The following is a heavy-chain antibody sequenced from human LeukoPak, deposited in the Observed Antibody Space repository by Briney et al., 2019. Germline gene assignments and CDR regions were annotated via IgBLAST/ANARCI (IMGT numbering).Heavy chain of an antibody. CDR2: TYYSGST. D-gene: IGHD3-10*01. V-gene: IGHV4-59*01. CDR1: GGSISSYY. CDR3: ARESGYGSGSYYSEYDY. Sequence: SETLSLTCTVSGGSISSYYWSWIRQPPGKGLEWIGYTYYSGSTNYNPSLKSRVTISVDTSKNQFSLKLSSVTAADTAVYYCARESGYGSGSYYSEYDYWGQGTLVTVSS. J-gene: IGHJ4*02.